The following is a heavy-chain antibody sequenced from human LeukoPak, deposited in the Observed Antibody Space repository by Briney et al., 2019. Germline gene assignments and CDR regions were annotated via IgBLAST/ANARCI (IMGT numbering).Heavy chain of an antibody. Sequence: SETLSLTCTVSGGSVSSGSYCWSWIRQPPGRGLEWIGYIYYSGSTTYNPSLKSRVTISVDTSKNKFSLKLSSVTAADTAVYYCARVPISTTARGYFDYWGQGTLVTVSS. CDR2: IYYSGST. V-gene: IGHV4-61*01. CDR1: GGSVSSGSYC. CDR3: ARVPISTTARGYFDY. J-gene: IGHJ4*02. D-gene: IGHD4-17*01.